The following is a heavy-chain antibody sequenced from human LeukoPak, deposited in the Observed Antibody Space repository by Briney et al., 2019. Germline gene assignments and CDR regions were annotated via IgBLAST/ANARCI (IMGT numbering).Heavy chain of an antibody. V-gene: IGHV3-74*01. CDR2: INNDGSST. CDR3: AKGGSFTMIVVNVDY. J-gene: IGHJ4*02. Sequence: GGSLRLSCAASGFTFSGYWMHWVRQLPGKGLLWVSRINNDGSSTYYADSVKGRFTISRDNAKNTLYLQMNSLRAEDTAVYYCAKGGSFTMIVVNVDYWGQGTLVTVSS. D-gene: IGHD3-22*01. CDR1: GFTFSGYW.